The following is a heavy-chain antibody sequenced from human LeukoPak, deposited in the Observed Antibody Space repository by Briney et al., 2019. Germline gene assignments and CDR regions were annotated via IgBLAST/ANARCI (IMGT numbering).Heavy chain of an antibody. CDR3: ARVIGYCSSTSCYWFDP. D-gene: IGHD2-2*01. CDR2: IYHSGST. J-gene: IGHJ5*02. CDR1: GYSISSGYY. V-gene: IGHV4-38-2*01. Sequence: SETLSLTCAVSGYSISSGYYWGWIRQPPGKGLEWIGSIYHSGSTYYNPSLNSRVTISVDTSKNQFSLKLSSVTAADTAVYYCARVIGYCSSTSCYWFDPWGQGTLVTVSS.